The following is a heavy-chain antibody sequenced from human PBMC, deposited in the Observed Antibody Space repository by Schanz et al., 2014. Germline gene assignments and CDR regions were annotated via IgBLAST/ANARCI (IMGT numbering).Heavy chain of an antibody. CDR2: ISSDETVT. CDR3: AKIGYGGLLNYYIDH. V-gene: IGHV3-30*18. J-gene: IGHJ4*02. CDR1: GFSFSRYG. Sequence: QIQLVASGGGVVQPGTSLRLSCPISGFSFSRYGMHWVRQAPGKGLEWVAVISSDETVTYYVDSVKGRFTISRDNSKNTLYLQMSSLKTEDTAVYYCAKIGYGGLLNYYIDHWGQGTLVTVSS. D-gene: IGHD3-16*01.